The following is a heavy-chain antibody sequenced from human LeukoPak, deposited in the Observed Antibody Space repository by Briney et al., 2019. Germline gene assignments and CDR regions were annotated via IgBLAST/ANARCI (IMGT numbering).Heavy chain of an antibody. CDR2: ISYDGSNK. V-gene: IGHV3-30*18. J-gene: IGHJ6*02. CDR1: GFTFSSYG. Sequence: GGSLRLSCAASGFTFSSYGMHWVRQAPGKGLEWVAVISYDGSNKYYADSVKGRFTISRDNSKNTLYQQMNSLRAEDTAVYYCAKGGWFDGYYYYGMDVWGQGTTVTVSS. CDR3: AKGGWFDGYYYYGMDV. D-gene: IGHD3-10*01.